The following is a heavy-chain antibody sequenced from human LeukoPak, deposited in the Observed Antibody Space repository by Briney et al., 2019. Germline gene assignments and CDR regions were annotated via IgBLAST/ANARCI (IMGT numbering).Heavy chain of an antibody. V-gene: IGHV1-2*02. Sequence: ASVRVSCKASGFTFTTYFMHWVRQAPGQGLEWMGWINPYSGATNSAQKFQGRVTMTRDTSISTAYMELSMLTSDDTAVYYCGRATYTSIWFHDAFDIWGQGTVVTVSS. J-gene: IGHJ3*02. CDR1: GFTFTTYF. CDR2: INPYSGAT. D-gene: IGHD6-13*01. CDR3: GRATYTSIWFHDAFDI.